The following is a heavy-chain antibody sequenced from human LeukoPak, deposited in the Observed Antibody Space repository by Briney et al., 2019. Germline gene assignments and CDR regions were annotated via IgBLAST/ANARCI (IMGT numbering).Heavy chain of an antibody. CDR2: IIPIFGTA. CDR3: AREGVGLSIEYSSSTGWFDP. J-gene: IGHJ5*02. CDR1: GGTFSSYA. D-gene: IGHD6-6*01. Sequence: ASVKVSCKASGGTFSSYAISWVRQAPGQGLEWMGGIIPIFGTANYAQKFQGRVTITADESTSTAYMELSSLRSEDTAVYYCAREGVGLSIEYSSSTGWFDPWGQGTLVTVYS. V-gene: IGHV1-69*13.